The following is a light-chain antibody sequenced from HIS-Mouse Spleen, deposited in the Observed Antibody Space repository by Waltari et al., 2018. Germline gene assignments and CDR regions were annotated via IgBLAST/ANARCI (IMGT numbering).Light chain of an antibody. J-gene: IGLJ1*01. V-gene: IGLV1-44*01. CDR3: AAWDDSLNGYV. CDR1: SSNIGSNT. CDR2: SNN. Sequence: QSVLPQPPSASGTPGQRGTSSCSGSSSNIGSNTVTWYQQPPGTAPKPLTYSNNQRPSGVPDRFSGSKSGTSASLAISGLQSEDEADYYCAAWDDSLNGYVFGTGTKVTVL.